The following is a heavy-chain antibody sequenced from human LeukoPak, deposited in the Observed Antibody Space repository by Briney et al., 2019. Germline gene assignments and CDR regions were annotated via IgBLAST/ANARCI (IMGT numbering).Heavy chain of an antibody. V-gene: IGHV4-39*07. CDR2: IYYSGTT. CDR1: GGSISSNTYY. D-gene: IGHD2-15*01. CDR3: ARDTEQLGRGLFDY. J-gene: IGHJ4*02. Sequence: TASETLSLTCSVSGGSISSNTYYWGWIRQPPGKGLEWIGSIYYSGTTYYNPSLQSRVTISVDTSKNQISLKLSSMTAADTAVYYCARDTEQLGRGLFDYWGQGTLVTVSS.